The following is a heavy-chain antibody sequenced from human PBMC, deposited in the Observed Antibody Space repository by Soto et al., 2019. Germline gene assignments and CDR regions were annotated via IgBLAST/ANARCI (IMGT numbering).Heavy chain of an antibody. V-gene: IGHV4-61*08. CDR3: TREQSDDNYFDH. CDR2: ISYSGGT. Sequence: SETLSLTCTVSGADLSSCGYFYNWVRLSPCKWLECLGYISYSGGTHYNPSLITRVTISLDKSKSQFSLRRISVAAAVTAVYYCTREQSDDNYFDHWGQGTLVTVAS. CDR1: GADLSSCGYF. J-gene: IGHJ5*02. D-gene: IGHD6-19*01.